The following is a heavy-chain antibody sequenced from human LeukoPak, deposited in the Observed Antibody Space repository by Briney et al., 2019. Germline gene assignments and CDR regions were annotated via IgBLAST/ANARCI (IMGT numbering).Heavy chain of an antibody. CDR3: VRRNNGWFDL. V-gene: IGHV4-59*08. Sequence: SETLSLTCTVSGVSISNHYSSWIRQPPGKGLEWIGYIYYTGNTNYNPSLKSRVTISEDTSKNQVSLKLSSVTAADTAVYYCVRRNNGWFDLWGRGTLVTVSS. D-gene: IGHD1/OR15-1a*01. CDR2: IYYTGNT. CDR1: GVSISNHY. J-gene: IGHJ2*01.